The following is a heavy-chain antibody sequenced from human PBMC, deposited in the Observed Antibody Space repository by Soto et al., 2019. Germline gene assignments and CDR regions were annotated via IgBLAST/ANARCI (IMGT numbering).Heavy chain of an antibody. D-gene: IGHD3-3*01. Sequence: GESLKISCAASGFTFSSYGMHWVRQAPGKGLEWVAVISYDGSNKYYADSVKGRFTISRDNSKNTLYLQMNSLRAEDTAVYYCAKEMGVTYYDFWSGYAIDYWGQGTLVTVSS. CDR2: ISYDGSNK. CDR3: AKEMGVTYYDFWSGYAIDY. J-gene: IGHJ4*02. CDR1: GFTFSSYG. V-gene: IGHV3-30*18.